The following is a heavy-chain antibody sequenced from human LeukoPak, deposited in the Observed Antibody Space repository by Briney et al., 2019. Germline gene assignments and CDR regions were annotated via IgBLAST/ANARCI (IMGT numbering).Heavy chain of an antibody. V-gene: IGHV3-30-3*02. CDR2: ISYDGSNK. J-gene: IGHJ4*02. CDR1: GFTFSSYA. CDR3: AKKIAGSYYY. D-gene: IGHD1-26*01. Sequence: GGSLRLSCAASGFTFSSYAMHWVRQAPGKGLEWVAVISYDGSNKYYADSVKGRFTISRDNSKNTLYLQMNSLRAEDTAVYYCAKKIAGSYYYWGQGTLVTVSS.